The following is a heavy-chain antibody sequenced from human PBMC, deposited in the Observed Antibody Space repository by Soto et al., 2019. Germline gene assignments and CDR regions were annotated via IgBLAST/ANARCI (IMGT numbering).Heavy chain of an antibody. D-gene: IGHD1-1*01. CDR2: IIPMTGTP. V-gene: IGHV1-69*01. CDR3: ARGPILPGATSWLDP. Sequence: QVQLVQSGAEVKTPGSSVEVSCKASGGIFSSFSITWVRQVPGHGLEWMGGIIPMTGTPNYAEKFQGRLTLTADVSTGTANLVLSSLRSEDTAVYYCARGPILPGATSWLDPWGQGTVVIVSS. CDR1: GGIFSSFS. J-gene: IGHJ5*02.